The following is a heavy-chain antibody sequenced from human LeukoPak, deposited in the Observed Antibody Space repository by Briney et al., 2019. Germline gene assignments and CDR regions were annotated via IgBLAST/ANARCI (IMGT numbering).Heavy chain of an antibody. V-gene: IGHV3-66*02. CDR2: IYSGGSR. Sequence: PGGSLRLSCAASGFTVSSNYMSWVRQASGKGLGWVSVIYSGGSRYYADSVKGRFTISRDNSKNTLYLQMNSLRAEDTAVYYCARDLAFDIWGQGTMVTVSS. CDR1: GFTVSSNY. CDR3: ARDLAFDI. J-gene: IGHJ3*02.